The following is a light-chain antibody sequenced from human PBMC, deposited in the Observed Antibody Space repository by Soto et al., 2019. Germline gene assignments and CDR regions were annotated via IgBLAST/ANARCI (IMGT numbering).Light chain of an antibody. J-gene: IGKJ1*01. V-gene: IGKV1-39*01. Sequence: DIQMTQSPSSLSASVGDSVTITCRASQSINTDLSWYQQKPGKAPKLLIYGTSSLQSGVPSRFTGTASGTDFTLTIRGLQPEDFATYYCQQSYSSPLTFGQGTKVEIK. CDR3: QQSYSSPLT. CDR1: QSINTD. CDR2: GTS.